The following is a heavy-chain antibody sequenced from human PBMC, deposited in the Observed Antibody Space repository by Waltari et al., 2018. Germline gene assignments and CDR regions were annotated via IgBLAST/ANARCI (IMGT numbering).Heavy chain of an antibody. CDR3: AKVMGGGDDVFDI. V-gene: IGHV3-23*01. J-gene: IGHJ3*02. Sequence: EVELSESGGGLVRPGGSLRLSCAASGFMFDNYGMSWVRQTPGKGLEWVAQISLSVSYPYYANSVKARFTISRDNSKNTVHLQLNNLRADDTALYYCAKVMGGGDDVFDIWGQGTVVTVSS. CDR1: GFMFDNYG. D-gene: IGHD3-16*01. CDR2: ISLSVSYP.